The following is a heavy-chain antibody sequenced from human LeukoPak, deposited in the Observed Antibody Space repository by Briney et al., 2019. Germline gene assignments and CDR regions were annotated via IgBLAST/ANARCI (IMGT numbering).Heavy chain of an antibody. CDR2: IYHSGST. Sequence: PSETLSLTXAVSGYSISSGYYWGWIRHPPGKGLECIGSIYHSGSTYYNPSLKSRVTISVDTSKNQFSLKLSSVTAADTAVYYCARHQAIFGTDFDYWGQGTLVTVSS. D-gene: IGHD3-3*01. CDR3: ARHQAIFGTDFDY. V-gene: IGHV4-38-2*01. J-gene: IGHJ4*02. CDR1: GYSISSGYY.